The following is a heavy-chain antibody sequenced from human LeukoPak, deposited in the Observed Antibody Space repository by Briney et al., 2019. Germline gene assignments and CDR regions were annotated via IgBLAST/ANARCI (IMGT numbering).Heavy chain of an antibody. CDR3: RFFVLSNLDY. Sequence: GGSLRLSCAASGFTFSRYAMSWVRQAPGKGLEWVSAIIGSGGSTYYADSVKGRFTISRDNSKNTLYMQMNGLRAADTAVYYCRFFVLSNLDYWGQGTLVTVSS. D-gene: IGHD2-8*02. J-gene: IGHJ4*02. V-gene: IGHV3-23*01. CDR1: GFTFSRYA. CDR2: IIGSGGST.